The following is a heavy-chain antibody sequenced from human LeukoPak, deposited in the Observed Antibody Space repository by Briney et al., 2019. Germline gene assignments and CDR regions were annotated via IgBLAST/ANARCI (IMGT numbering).Heavy chain of an antibody. V-gene: IGHV1-18*01. D-gene: IGHD3-10*01. Sequence: ASVKVSCKASGYTFTSYAMHWVRQAPGQGLEWMGWISAYNGNTNYAQKLQGRVTMTTDTSTSTAYMELRSLRSDDTAVYYCAREDGGNWFDPWGQGTLVTVSS. CDR3: AREDGGNWFDP. J-gene: IGHJ5*02. CDR2: ISAYNGNT. CDR1: GYTFTSYA.